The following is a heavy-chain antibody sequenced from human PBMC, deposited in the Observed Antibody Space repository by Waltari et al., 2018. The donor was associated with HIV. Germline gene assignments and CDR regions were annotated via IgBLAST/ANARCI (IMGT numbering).Heavy chain of an antibody. CDR3: ARVNIVLMVYAIDGMDV. Sequence: QLQLQESGPGLVKPSETLSLTCTVSGGSISSSSYYWGWIRQPPGKGLEWIGSIYYSGSTYYNPSLKSRVTISVDTSKNQFSLKLSSVTAADTAVYYCARVNIVLMVYAIDGMDVWGQGTTVTVSS. CDR1: GGSISSSSYY. D-gene: IGHD2-8*01. V-gene: IGHV4-39*07. CDR2: IYYSGST. J-gene: IGHJ6*02.